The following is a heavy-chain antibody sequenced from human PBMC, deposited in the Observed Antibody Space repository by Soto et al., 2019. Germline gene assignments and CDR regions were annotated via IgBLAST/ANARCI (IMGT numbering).Heavy chain of an antibody. D-gene: IGHD5-18*01. V-gene: IGHV1-2*04. CDR3: ARAEGRGYSYGSFYYYYYGMDV. CDR1: GYTLTGYY. Sequence: ASVKVSCKASGYTLTGYYMHWVRQAPGQGLEWMGWSNPNSGGTNYAQKLQGWVTMTRDTSISTAYMELSRLRSDDTAVYYCARAEGRGYSYGSFYYYYYGMDVWGQGTLVTVSS. J-gene: IGHJ6*02. CDR2: SNPNSGGT.